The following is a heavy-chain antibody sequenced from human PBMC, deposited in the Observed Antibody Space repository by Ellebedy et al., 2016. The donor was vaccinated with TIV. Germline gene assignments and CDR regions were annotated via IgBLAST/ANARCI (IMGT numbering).Heavy chain of an antibody. V-gene: IGHV3-66*01. CDR1: GFTFSSYS. D-gene: IGHD5-24*01. CDR3: ARVGGMATTYGMDV. Sequence: GESLKISCAASGFTFSSYSMVWVRQAPGKGLEWVSVIYSGGSTYYADSVKGRFTISRDNSKNTLYLQMNSLRAEDTAVYYCARVGGMATTYGMDVWGQGTTVTVSS. J-gene: IGHJ6*02. CDR2: IYSGGST.